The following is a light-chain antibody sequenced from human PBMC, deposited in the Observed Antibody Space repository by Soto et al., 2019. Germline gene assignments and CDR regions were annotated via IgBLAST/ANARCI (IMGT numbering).Light chain of an antibody. J-gene: IGKJ1*01. Sequence: DIQMTQSPSTLSASVGDRVTITCRASHSISSCFAWYQQKAAKAPKLLIYDASSLESGVPSRISGSASGTEFTITISSLQPDDFANYYCQQYNSYSTFGQGTKVDI. CDR3: QQYNSYST. CDR1: HSISSC. CDR2: DAS. V-gene: IGKV1-5*01.